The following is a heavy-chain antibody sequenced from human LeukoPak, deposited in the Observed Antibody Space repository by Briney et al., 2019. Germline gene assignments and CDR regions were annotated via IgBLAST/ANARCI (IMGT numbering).Heavy chain of an antibody. J-gene: IGHJ5*02. CDR2: INPNSGGT. Sequence: GASVTVSFRASGYTFTCYYMHWVRQAPGQGLEWMGWINPNSGGTNYAQKFQGRVTMTRDTSISTAYMELSRLRSDDTAVYYCARGASGVYTVTTSWFDPWGQGTLVTVSS. CDR3: ARGASGVYTVTTSWFDP. CDR1: GYTFTCYY. V-gene: IGHV1-2*02. D-gene: IGHD4-17*01.